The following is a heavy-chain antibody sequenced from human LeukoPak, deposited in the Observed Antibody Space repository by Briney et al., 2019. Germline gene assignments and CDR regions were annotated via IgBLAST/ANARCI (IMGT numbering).Heavy chain of an antibody. J-gene: IGHJ4*02. V-gene: IGHV4-34*01. CDR2: INHSGST. CDR3: ARAEVYCSSTSCYNIYLDY. D-gene: IGHD2-2*02. CDR1: GGSFSGYY. Sequence: PSETLSLTCAVYGGSFSGYYWSWIRQPPGKGLEWIGEINHSGSTNYNPSLKSRVTISVDTSKNQFSLKLSSVTAADTAVYYCARAEVYCSSTSCYNIYLDYWGQGTLVTVSS.